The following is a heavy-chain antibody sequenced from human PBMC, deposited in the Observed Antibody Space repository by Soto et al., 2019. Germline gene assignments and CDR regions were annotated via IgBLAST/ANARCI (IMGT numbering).Heavy chain of an antibody. CDR2: IYYSGST. CDR1: GGSISSYY. CDR3: ARFGEESVTLDY. V-gene: IGHV4-59*01. D-gene: IGHD3-3*01. J-gene: IGHJ4*02. Sequence: QVQLQESGPGLVKPSETLSLTCTVSGGSISSYYWSWIRQPPGKGLEWIGYIYYSGSTNYNPSLKSRVTISVDTSKNPFSLKLSSVTAADTAVYYCARFGEESVTLDYWGQGTLVTVSS.